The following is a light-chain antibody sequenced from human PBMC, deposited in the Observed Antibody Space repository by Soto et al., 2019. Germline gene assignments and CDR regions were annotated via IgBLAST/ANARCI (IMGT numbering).Light chain of an antibody. V-gene: IGKV3-15*01. Sequence: EIVFTHSPGTPCFSPGGRATLSSRATQSVSSNLAWYHQKPGQAPRLLIYGASARATGLPARFSGSGSGTEFTLTISSLQSEDFAVYYCQQYNNWPVGTFGEGTKVDI. CDR2: GAS. CDR1: QSVSSN. CDR3: QQYNNWPVGT. J-gene: IGKJ1*01.